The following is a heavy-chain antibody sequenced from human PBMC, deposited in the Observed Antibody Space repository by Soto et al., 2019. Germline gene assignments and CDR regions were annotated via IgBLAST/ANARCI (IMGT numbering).Heavy chain of an antibody. CDR2: INQDGSDK. D-gene: IGHD2-15*01. Sequence: EVQLVESGGGLVQPGGSLRLSCAGSGFTFSGYWRSWVRQAPGKGLEWVANINQDGSDKNHVDSVKGRFTISRDNATNLLYLQMNSLRAEDTAVYYCAREYSSGASPPGYWGQGTLVTVSS. J-gene: IGHJ4*02. CDR3: AREYSSGASPPGY. CDR1: GFTFSGYW. V-gene: IGHV3-7*04.